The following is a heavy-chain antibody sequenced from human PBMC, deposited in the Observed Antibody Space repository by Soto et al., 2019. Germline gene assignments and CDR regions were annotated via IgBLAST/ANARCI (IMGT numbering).Heavy chain of an antibody. Sequence: GGSLRLSCAASGFTFSSYGMHWVRQAPGKGLEWVAVISYDGSNKYYADSVKGRFTISRDNSKNTLYLQMNSLRAEDTAVYYCAKTPIPYGSGSYGDYWGQGTLVTVSS. CDR2: ISYDGSNK. J-gene: IGHJ4*02. D-gene: IGHD3-10*01. CDR3: AKTPIPYGSGSYGDY. V-gene: IGHV3-30*18. CDR1: GFTFSSYG.